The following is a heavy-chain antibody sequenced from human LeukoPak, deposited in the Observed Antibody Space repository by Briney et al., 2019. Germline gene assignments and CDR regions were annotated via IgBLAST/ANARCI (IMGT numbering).Heavy chain of an antibody. J-gene: IGHJ4*02. Sequence: ASVKVSCKASGYTFTSNYMHWVRQAPGQGLEWMGIIHPSGGNTNYAQKFQGRVAMTRDTSTSTVYMELSSLRSGDTATYYCARDCSSTRCQGPVFDNWGQGTLVTVSS. V-gene: IGHV1-46*01. CDR1: GYTFTSNY. CDR3: ARDCSSTRCQGPVFDN. CDR2: IHPSGGNT. D-gene: IGHD2-2*01.